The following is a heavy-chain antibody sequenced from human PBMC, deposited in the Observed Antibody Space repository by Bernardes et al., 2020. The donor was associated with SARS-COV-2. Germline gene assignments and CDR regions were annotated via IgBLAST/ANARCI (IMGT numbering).Heavy chain of an antibody. CDR2: ISANSGHT. CDR1: GYPFTING. Sequence: ASVKVSCKASGYPFTINGIAWVRQSPGQRLEWMGWISANSGHTNYAQKFQDRITLSTQTSASTAFMELRSLRPDDTAVYFCARSRDHRFDIWGQGTMVT. J-gene: IGHJ3*02. CDR3: ARSRDHRFDI. V-gene: IGHV1-18*01.